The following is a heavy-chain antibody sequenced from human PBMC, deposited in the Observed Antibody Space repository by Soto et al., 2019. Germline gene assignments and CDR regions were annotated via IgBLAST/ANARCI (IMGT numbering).Heavy chain of an antibody. D-gene: IGHD6-13*01. CDR1: GFTFSSYS. CDR2: ISSSSSYI. V-gene: IGHV3-21*01. CDR3: ARDNRIAAAGSSYYYYYGMDV. Sequence: GGSLRLSCAASGFTFSSYSMNWVRQAPGKGLEWVSSISSSSSYIYYADSVKGRFTISRDNAKNSLYLQMNSLRAEDTAVYYCARDNRIAAAGSSYYYYYGMDVWGQGTTVTVSS. J-gene: IGHJ6*02.